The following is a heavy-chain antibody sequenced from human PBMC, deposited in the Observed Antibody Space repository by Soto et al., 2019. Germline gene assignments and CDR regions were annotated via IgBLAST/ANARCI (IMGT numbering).Heavy chain of an antibody. Sequence: SETLSLTCTVSGGSISSYYWSWIRQPPGKGLEWIGYIYYSGSTNYNPSLKSRVTISVDTSKNQFSLKLSSVTAADTAVYYCDRETYAFWSRYYMGTGFDYWGQGTLVTVSS. CDR2: IYYSGST. CDR1: GGSISSYY. J-gene: IGHJ4*02. V-gene: IGHV4-59*01. CDR3: DRETYAFWSRYYMGTGFDY. D-gene: IGHD3-3*01.